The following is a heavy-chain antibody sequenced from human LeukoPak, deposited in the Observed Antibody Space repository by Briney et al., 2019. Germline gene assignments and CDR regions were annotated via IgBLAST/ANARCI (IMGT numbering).Heavy chain of an antibody. CDR2: ISSSSSTI. CDR1: GFTFSSYA. Sequence: QTGGSLRLSCAASGFTFSSYAMHWVRQAPGKGLEWVSYISSSSSTIYYADSVKGRFTISRDNAKNSLYLQMNSLRAEDTAVYYCARGIAARPDPDAFDIWGQGTMVTVSS. V-gene: IGHV3-48*01. J-gene: IGHJ3*02. CDR3: ARGIAARPDPDAFDI. D-gene: IGHD6-6*01.